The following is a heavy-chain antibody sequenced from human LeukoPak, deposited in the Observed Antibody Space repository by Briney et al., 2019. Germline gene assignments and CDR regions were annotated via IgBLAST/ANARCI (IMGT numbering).Heavy chain of an antibody. CDR3: AKTRPLDSSSWSHGDY. J-gene: IGHJ4*02. D-gene: IGHD6-13*01. V-gene: IGHV3-74*01. CDR1: GFTFSSYW. Sequence: PGGSLRLSCAASGFTFSSYWMHWVRQAPGKGLEWVSRINSDGSITTYADSVEGRFSISRDNAKNTLYLQMNSLRAEDTAVYYCAKTRPLDSSSWSHGDYWGQGTLVTVSS. CDR2: INSDGSIT.